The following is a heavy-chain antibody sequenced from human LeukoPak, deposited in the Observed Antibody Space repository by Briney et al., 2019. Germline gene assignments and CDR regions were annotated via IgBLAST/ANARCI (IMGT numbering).Heavy chain of an antibody. Sequence: GGSVRLSCVASGFTFSTYGMHWVRQAPGKGLEWVAFARFDGRNEYYADSVKGRFTISRDNAKNSLYLQMNSLRAEDTALYYCAKSVRDGIGGWYPPYYFDYWGQGTLVTVSS. CDR3: AKSVRDGIGGWYPPYYFDY. CDR1: GFTFSTYG. D-gene: IGHD6-19*01. J-gene: IGHJ4*02. CDR2: ARFDGRNE. V-gene: IGHV3-30*02.